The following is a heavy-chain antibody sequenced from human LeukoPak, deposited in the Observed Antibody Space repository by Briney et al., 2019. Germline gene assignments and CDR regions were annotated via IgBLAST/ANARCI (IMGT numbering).Heavy chain of an antibody. J-gene: IGHJ1*01. CDR3: AREESTLVRGGEKYFQH. D-gene: IGHD3-10*01. CDR1: GGTFSSYA. Sequence: GASVKVSCKASGGTFSSYAISWVRQAPGQGLEWMGGIIPIFGTANYAQKFQGRVTITADESTSTAYMELSSLRSEDTAVYYCAREESTLVRGGEKYFQHWGQGTLVTVSS. CDR2: IIPIFGTA. V-gene: IGHV1-69*13.